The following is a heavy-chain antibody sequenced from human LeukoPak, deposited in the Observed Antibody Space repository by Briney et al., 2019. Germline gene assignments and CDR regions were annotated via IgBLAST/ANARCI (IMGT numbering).Heavy chain of an antibody. CDR2: ISSSSSTI. CDR1: GFTFSTYS. V-gene: IGHV3-48*01. J-gene: IGHJ5*02. CDR3: ARGTFTPGP. Sequence: GGSLRLSCAASGFTFSTYSMNWVRQAPGKGLEWLSHISSSSSTIYYADSVKGRFTISRDNAKNSLYLQMNSLRAEDTAVYYSARGTFTPGPWGQGTLVTVSS.